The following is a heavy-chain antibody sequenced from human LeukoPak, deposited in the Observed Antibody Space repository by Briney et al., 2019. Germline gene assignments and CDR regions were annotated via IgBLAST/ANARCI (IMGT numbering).Heavy chain of an antibody. Sequence: SETLSLTCTVSGGSISSSSYYWGWIRQPPGKGLEWIGSIYYSGSTYYNPSLKSRVTISVDTSKNQFSLKLSSVTAADTAVYYCASGPDYGMDVWGQGTTVTVSS. CDR3: ASGPDYGMDV. CDR2: IYYSGST. CDR1: GGSISSSSYY. V-gene: IGHV4-39*07. J-gene: IGHJ6*02.